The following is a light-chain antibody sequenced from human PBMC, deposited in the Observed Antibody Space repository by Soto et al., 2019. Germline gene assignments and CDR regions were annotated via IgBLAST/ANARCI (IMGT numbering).Light chain of an antibody. CDR3: QQYDSTPLT. CDR2: WAS. CDR1: QTVLYSSNNKNY. V-gene: IGKV4-1*01. Sequence: DLVMTQSPDSLAVSLGERATINCKSSQTVLYSSNNKNYLAWYQQKPGQPPKLLIDWASTRQSGVPDRFSGSGSGTDFTLTISSLQAEDVAVYYCQQYDSTPLTFGGGTKVE. J-gene: IGKJ4*01.